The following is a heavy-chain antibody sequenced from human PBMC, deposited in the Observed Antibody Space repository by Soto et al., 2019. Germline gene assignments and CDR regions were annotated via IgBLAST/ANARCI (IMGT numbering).Heavy chain of an antibody. V-gene: IGHV4-61*01. CDR2: IYYSGST. Sequence: SETLSLTCTVSGGSVSSGNYYWSWIRQPPGKGLEWIGYIYYSGSTNYNPSLKSRVTISVDTSKNQFSLKLSSVTAADTAVYYFARFSGSYYRANYFDYWGQEPLVTVPS. D-gene: IGHD3-10*01. J-gene: IGHJ4*02. CDR3: ARFSGSYYRANYFDY. CDR1: GGSVSSGNYY.